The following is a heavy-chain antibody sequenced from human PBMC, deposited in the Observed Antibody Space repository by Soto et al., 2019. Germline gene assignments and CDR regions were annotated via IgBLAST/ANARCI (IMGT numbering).Heavy chain of an antibody. CDR1: GFTFSSYS. CDR2: ISSSSSYI. Sequence: EVQLVEAGGGLVKPGGSLRLSCAASGFTFSSYSMNWVRQAPGKGLEWVSSISSSSSYIYYADSVKGRFTISRDNAKNSLYLQMNSLRAEDTAVYYCARDQGAVGTLVDWGQGTLVTVSS. V-gene: IGHV3-21*01. J-gene: IGHJ4*02. D-gene: IGHD6-13*01. CDR3: ARDQGAVGTLVD.